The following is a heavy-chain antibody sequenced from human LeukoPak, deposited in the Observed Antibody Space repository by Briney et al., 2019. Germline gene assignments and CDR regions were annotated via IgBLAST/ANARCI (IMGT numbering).Heavy chain of an antibody. CDR1: GFTFSSYS. V-gene: IGHV3-48*01. Sequence: GGSLRLSSAASGFTFSSYSMNWVRQAPGKGLEWVSYISSSSSTIYYADSVKGRFTISRDNAKNSLYLQMNSLRAEDTAVYYCARKGSGPPGSFDYWGQGTLVTVSS. J-gene: IGHJ4*02. CDR3: ARKGSGPPGSFDY. D-gene: IGHD3-3*01. CDR2: ISSSSSTI.